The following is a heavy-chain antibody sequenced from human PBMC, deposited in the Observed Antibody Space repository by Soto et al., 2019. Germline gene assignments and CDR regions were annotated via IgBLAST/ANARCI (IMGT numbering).Heavy chain of an antibody. CDR2: IYSGGST. Sequence: EVQLVESGGGLIQPGGSLRLSCAASGFTVSSNYMSWVRQAPGKGLEWVSVIYSGGSTYYADSVKGRFTISSDNSKNTLSLQMNRLRAEDTAVYYCARDRVESGYPEYFQHWGQGTLVTVSS. CDR3: ARDRVESGYPEYFQH. V-gene: IGHV3-53*01. D-gene: IGHD3-22*01. CDR1: GFTVSSNY. J-gene: IGHJ1*01.